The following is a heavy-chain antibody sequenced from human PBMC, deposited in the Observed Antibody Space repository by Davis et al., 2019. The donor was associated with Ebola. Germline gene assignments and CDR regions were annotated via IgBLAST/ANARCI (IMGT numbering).Heavy chain of an antibody. CDR2: ISSSSSTI. V-gene: IGHV3-48*02. D-gene: IGHD5-24*01. Sequence: GESLKISCAASGFTFSSYGMNWVRQAPGKGLEWVSYISSSSSTIYYADSVKGRFTISSDNAKNSLYLQMNSLRDEDTAVYYCARDRRDGYNPFDYWGQGTLVTVSS. J-gene: IGHJ4*02. CDR3: ARDRRDGYNPFDY. CDR1: GFTFSSYG.